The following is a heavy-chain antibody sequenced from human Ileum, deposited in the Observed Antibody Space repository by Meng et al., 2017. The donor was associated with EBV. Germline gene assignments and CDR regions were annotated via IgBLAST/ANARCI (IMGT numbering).Heavy chain of an antibody. CDR1: GGSFRGNY. CDR3: RNAFCSAAAGCSDY. CDR2: INESGST. J-gene: IGHJ4*02. Sequence: QVQLQQWGAGLLKHSETLSITCADYGGSFRGNYWSWIRQSPGKRLEWIGEINESGSTNYNPSLKSRVTILMDTSKNQFSLKLTSVTAADAAVYYCRNAFCSAAAGCSDYWGQGTLVTVSS. D-gene: IGHD3-3*01. V-gene: IGHV4-34*01.